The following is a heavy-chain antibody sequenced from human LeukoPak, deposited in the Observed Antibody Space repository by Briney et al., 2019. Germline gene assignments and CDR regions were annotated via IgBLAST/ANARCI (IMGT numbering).Heavy chain of an antibody. J-gene: IGHJ5*02. Sequence: PGASLRLSCAASGFTFSSYAMSWVRQAPGKGLEWVSAISGSGGSTYYADSVKGRFTISRDNSKNTLYLQMNSVRAEDTAVYYCAKGPSTAMVFYWFDPWGQGTLVTVSS. D-gene: IGHD5-18*01. CDR1: GFTFSSYA. V-gene: IGHV3-23*01. CDR3: AKGPSTAMVFYWFDP. CDR2: ISGSGGST.